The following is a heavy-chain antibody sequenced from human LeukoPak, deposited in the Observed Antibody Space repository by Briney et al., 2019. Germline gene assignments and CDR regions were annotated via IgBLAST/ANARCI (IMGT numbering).Heavy chain of an antibody. Sequence: ASVKVSCKASGYTFTGYYMHWVRQAPGQGLEWMGWINPNSGGTNYAQKFQGRVTMTRDTSISTAYMELSRLRSDDTAVYYCAREAVAGNWYFDLGGRGTLVTVS. CDR1: GYTFTGYY. J-gene: IGHJ2*01. CDR2: INPNSGGT. D-gene: IGHD6-19*01. CDR3: AREAVAGNWYFDL. V-gene: IGHV1-2*02.